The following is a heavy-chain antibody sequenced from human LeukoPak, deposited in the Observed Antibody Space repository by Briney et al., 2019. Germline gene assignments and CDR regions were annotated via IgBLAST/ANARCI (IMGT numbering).Heavy chain of an antibody. V-gene: IGHV3-30*04. CDR2: ISYDGSNK. D-gene: IGHD6-6*01. CDR1: GFTFSSYA. CDR3: ARGTVSIAARFDY. Sequence: PGGSLRLSCAASGFTFSSYAMHWVRQAPGKGLEWGAVISYDGSNKYYADSVKGRFTISRDNSKNTLYLQMNSLRAEDTAVYYCARGTVSIAARFDYWGQGTLVTVSS. J-gene: IGHJ4*02.